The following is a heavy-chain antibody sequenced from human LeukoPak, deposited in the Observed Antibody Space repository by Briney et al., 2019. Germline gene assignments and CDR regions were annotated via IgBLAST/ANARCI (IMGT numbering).Heavy chain of an antibody. V-gene: IGHV3-21*04. D-gene: IGHD1-26*01. CDR3: AKGLLGATTLNDAFDI. Sequence: GGSLRLSCAASGFTFATYTFNWVRQAPGKGLEWVASISATQTYIYYADSVKGRFTVSRDNAKKSLYLQMNSLRAEDTALYYCAKGLLGATTLNDAFDIWGQGTMVTVSS. J-gene: IGHJ3*02. CDR2: ISATQTYI. CDR1: GFTFATYT.